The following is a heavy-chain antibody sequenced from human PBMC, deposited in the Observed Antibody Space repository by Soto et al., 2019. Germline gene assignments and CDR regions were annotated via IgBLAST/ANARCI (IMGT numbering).Heavy chain of an antibody. D-gene: IGHD2-2*01. CDR1: GGPFGSYA. V-gene: IGHV1-69*01. CDR2: IIPISGTA. Sequence: QVQLVQSGAEVKKPGSSVKFSCKASGGPFGSYAISWVRQAPGQGLEWMGGIIPISGTANYAQKFQGRVTITADESTSTAYMELSSLRSEDTAVYYCARSQGSSTSLEIYYYYYYGMDVWGQGTTVTVSS. J-gene: IGHJ6*02. CDR3: ARSQGSSTSLEIYYYYYYGMDV.